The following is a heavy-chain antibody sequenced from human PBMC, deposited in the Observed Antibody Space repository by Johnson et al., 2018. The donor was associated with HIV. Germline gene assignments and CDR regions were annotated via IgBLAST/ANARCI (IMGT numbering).Heavy chain of an antibody. CDR2: SSSGGST. CDR1: GITVSSNY. D-gene: IGHD6-6*01. CDR3: ASGAYSSSLTFDI. Sequence: EVQLVESGGALVLPGGSLRLSCAASGITVSSNYMSWVRQAPGKGLEWVSSISSSGGSTYYADSVKGRFTISRDNSKNTLYLQMNSLRVEDTAVYYCASGAYSSSLTFDIWGQGTMVTVSS. J-gene: IGHJ3*02. V-gene: IGHV3-66*01.